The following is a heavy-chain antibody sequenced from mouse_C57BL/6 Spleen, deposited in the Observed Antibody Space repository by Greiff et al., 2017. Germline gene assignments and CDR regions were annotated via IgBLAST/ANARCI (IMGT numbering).Heavy chain of an antibody. CDR1: GYTFTDYY. CDR3: ARYSLAQAGFAY. D-gene: IGHD3-2*02. CDR2: INPNNGGT. J-gene: IGHJ3*01. Sequence: EVQLQLSGPELVKPGASVKISCKASGYTFTDYYMNWVKQSHGKSLEWIGDINPNNGGTSYNQKFKGKATLTVDKSSSTAYMELRSLTSEDSAVYYCARYSLAQAGFAYWGQGTLVTVSA. V-gene: IGHV1-26*01.